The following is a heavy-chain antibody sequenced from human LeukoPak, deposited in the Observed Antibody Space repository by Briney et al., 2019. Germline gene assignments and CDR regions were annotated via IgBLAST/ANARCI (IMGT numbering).Heavy chain of an antibody. V-gene: IGHV3-23*01. Sequence: GGSLRLSCAASGFTVSSNYMSWVRQAPGKGLEWVSGISATGGITYYADSVKGRFTISRDNSKNTLYLQMNSLRAEDTALYYCTKSGNNGGKRGGNDYWGQGTLVTVSS. J-gene: IGHJ4*02. CDR1: GFTVSSNY. D-gene: IGHD4-23*01. CDR3: TKSGNNGGKRGGNDY. CDR2: ISATGGIT.